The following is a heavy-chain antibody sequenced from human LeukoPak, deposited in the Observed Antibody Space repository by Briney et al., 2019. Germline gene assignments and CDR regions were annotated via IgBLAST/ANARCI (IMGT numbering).Heavy chain of an antibody. D-gene: IGHD5-24*01. V-gene: IGHV3-21*01. CDR1: GFTFSSHS. Sequence: GGSLRLSCAASGFTFSSHSMNWVRQAPGKGLEWVSSISSSSSYIYYADSVKGRFTISRDNAKNSLYLQMNSLRAEDTAVYYCARLGDGTYYFDYWGQGTLVTVSS. CDR3: ARLGDGTYYFDY. CDR2: ISSSSSYI. J-gene: IGHJ4*02.